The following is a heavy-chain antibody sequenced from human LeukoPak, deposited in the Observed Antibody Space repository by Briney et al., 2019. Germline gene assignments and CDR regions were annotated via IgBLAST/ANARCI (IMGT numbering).Heavy chain of an antibody. J-gene: IGHJ6*02. CDR1: GFIFSSYS. D-gene: IGHD6-13*01. V-gene: IGHV3-23*01. CDR2: IPGSGGNT. Sequence: GGSLRLSCAASGFIFSSYSMSWVRQAPGMGLEWFSVIPGSGGNTYYADSVKGRFTISKDNSKNTVYLQMSSLRVDDTAVYYCAKAASSSWPSYYYGMDVWGQGTTVTVSS. CDR3: AKAASSSWPSYYYGMDV.